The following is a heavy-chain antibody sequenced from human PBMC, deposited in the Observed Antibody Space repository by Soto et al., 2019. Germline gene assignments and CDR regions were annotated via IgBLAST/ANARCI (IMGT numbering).Heavy chain of an antibody. Sequence: ASVKVSCKASGGTFSSYAISWVRQAPGQGLEWMGGIIPIFGTANYAQKFQGRVTITADESTSTAYMELSSLRSEDTAVYYCASSGWYRLDYNYYYGMDVWGQGTTVTVSS. CDR3: ASSGWYRLDYNYYYGMDV. CDR1: GGTFSSYA. D-gene: IGHD6-19*01. J-gene: IGHJ6*02. CDR2: IIPIFGTA. V-gene: IGHV1-69*13.